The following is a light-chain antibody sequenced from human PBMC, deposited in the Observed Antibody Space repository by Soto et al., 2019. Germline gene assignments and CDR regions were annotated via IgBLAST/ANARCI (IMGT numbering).Light chain of an antibody. V-gene: IGKV3-20*01. CDR1: QSVSSNF. CDR2: GAS. Sequence: VMTQSPATLSVSPGERATLSCRASQSVSSNFLAWYQQKPGQAPRLLIYGASNRATGIPDRFSGSGSGTDFTLTISRLEPEDFAVYYCQQYGSPGTFGQGTKV. CDR3: QQYGSPGT. J-gene: IGKJ1*01.